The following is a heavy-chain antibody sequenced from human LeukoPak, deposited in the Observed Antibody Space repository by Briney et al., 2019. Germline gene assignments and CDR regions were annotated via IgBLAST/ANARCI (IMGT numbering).Heavy chain of an antibody. J-gene: IGHJ5*02. Sequence: SETLSLTCTVSGGSISSYYWSWIRQPAGKGLEWIGSIYTSGSTNYNPSLKSRVTMSVDTSKNQFSLKLSSVTAADTAVYYCARGGTGSSGSYYVFDPWGQGTLVTVSS. CDR2: IYTSGST. CDR1: GGSISSYY. V-gene: IGHV4-4*07. CDR3: ARGGTGSSGSYYVFDP. D-gene: IGHD1-26*01.